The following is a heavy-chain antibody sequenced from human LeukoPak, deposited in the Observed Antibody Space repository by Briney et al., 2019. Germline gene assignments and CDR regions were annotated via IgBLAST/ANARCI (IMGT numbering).Heavy chain of an antibody. D-gene: IGHD3-10*01. CDR2: IGAGGVAT. Sequence: PGASLRLSCAASGFTFTTYAMTWVRQALGKGLEWVSSIGAGGVATFYSDSVKGRFTISRDNSMNTLYLQMNSLRADDTAVYYCGRPTKFWLIRGDGVDVWGQGTTVTVSS. V-gene: IGHV3-23*01. J-gene: IGHJ6*02. CDR3: GRPTKFWLIRGDGVDV. CDR1: GFTFTTYA.